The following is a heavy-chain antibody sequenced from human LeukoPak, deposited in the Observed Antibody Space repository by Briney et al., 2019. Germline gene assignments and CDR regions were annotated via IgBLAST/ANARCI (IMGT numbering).Heavy chain of an antibody. Sequence: SETLSLTCAVYGGSFSGYYWSWIRQPPGKGLEWIGEINHSGSTNYNPSLKSRVTISVDTSKNQFSLKLSSVTAADTAVYYCANRLGKTRVNDYWGQGTLVTVSS. CDR3: ANRLGKTRVNDY. V-gene: IGHV4-34*01. CDR1: GGSFSGYY. D-gene: IGHD1-14*01. J-gene: IGHJ4*02. CDR2: INHSGST.